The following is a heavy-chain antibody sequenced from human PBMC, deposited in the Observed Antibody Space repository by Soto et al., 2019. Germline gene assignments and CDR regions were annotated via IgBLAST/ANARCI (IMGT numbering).Heavy chain of an antibody. V-gene: IGHV3-23*01. Sequence: GGSLRLSFLASGFTFTTYALSWVSKTPGKGLEWVSGVSDGGGDTYYADSVKGRFTISRDNSKNTLYLQMNSLRVEDTAIYYCAKDFTPYRSGWYDGGYFDYWGQGT. CDR1: GFTFTTYA. D-gene: IGHD6-19*01. CDR3: AKDFTPYRSGWYDGGYFDY. J-gene: IGHJ4*02. CDR2: VSDGGGDT.